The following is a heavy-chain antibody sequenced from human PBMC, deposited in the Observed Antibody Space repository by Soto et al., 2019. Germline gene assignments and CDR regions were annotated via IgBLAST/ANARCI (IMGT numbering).Heavy chain of an antibody. CDR3: ARHRSIAVAVTDSYCYGMDV. CDR1: GYRFTSYW. CDR2: IYPGDSDT. Sequence: PGESLNISWKGSGYRFTSYWIGWVRQMPGKGLEWMGIIYPGDSDTRYSPSFQGQVTISADKSISTAYLQWSSLKASDTAMYYCARHRSIAVAVTDSYCYGMDVWGQSTTLTVSS. J-gene: IGHJ6*02. V-gene: IGHV5-51*01. D-gene: IGHD6-19*01.